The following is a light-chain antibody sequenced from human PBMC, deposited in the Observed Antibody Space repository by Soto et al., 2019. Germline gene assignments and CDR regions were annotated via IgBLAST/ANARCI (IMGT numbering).Light chain of an antibody. J-gene: IGKJ2*01. Sequence: EVVLTQSPGTLSLSPGDRATLSCRASQSVSSNYLAWYQQKPGQAPRLLIYAASNRATGIPDRFSGGGSGTDFTLTISRLEPEDLAVYYSHQYGSSPRTFGQGTELEI. CDR3: HQYGSSPRT. CDR1: QSVSSNY. CDR2: AAS. V-gene: IGKV3-20*01.